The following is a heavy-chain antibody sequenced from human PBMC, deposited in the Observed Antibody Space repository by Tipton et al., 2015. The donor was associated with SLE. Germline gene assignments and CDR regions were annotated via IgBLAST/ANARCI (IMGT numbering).Heavy chain of an antibody. J-gene: IGHJ4*02. D-gene: IGHD6-6*01. V-gene: IGHV4-34*01. Sequence: TLSLTCAVYGGSFSGYYWSWIRQPPGKGLEWIGEINHSGSTNYNPSLKSRVTISVDTSKNQFSLKLSSVAAADTAVYYCAREEGQLAYWGQGTLVTVSS. CDR3: AREEGQLAY. CDR1: GGSFSGYY. CDR2: INHSGST.